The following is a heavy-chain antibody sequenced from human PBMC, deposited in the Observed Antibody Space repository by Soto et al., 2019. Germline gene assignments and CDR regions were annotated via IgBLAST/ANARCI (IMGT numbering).Heavy chain of an antibody. J-gene: IGHJ4*02. CDR1: GYTFTSFG. CDR2: ISPDKGKT. Sequence: QVQLVQSGPEVKKPGASVKVSCKTSGYTFTSFGISWVRQAPGQGLEWMGWISPDKGKTHYAQKFQGRVTMTTDTSTSTGDTELRSLGPDVTAVYCCSPRSPAFDYWGQGTLVTVSS. CDR3: SPRSPAFDY. V-gene: IGHV1-18*01.